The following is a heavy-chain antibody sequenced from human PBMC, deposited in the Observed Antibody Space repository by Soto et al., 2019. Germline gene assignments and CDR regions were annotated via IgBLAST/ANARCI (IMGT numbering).Heavy chain of an antibody. CDR3: ARDEIAYSSSGYNWFDP. CDR2: IIPIFGTA. Sequence: SVKVSCKASGGTFSSYAISWVRQAPGQGLEWMGGIIPIFGTANYAQKFQGRVTITADESTSTAYMELSSLRSEDTAVYYCARDEIAYSSSGYNWFDPWGQGTLVTVSS. V-gene: IGHV1-69*13. D-gene: IGHD6-6*01. CDR1: GGTFSSYA. J-gene: IGHJ5*02.